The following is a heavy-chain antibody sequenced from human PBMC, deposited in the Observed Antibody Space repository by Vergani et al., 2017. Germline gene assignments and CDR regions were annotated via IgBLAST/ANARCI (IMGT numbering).Heavy chain of an antibody. CDR1: GFSIDNGYY. V-gene: IGHV4-38-2*01. Sequence: QVQLQESGPGLVKPSETLSLTCAVSGFSIDNGYYWDWIRQPPGKGLEWIGSIYRTGRTHFNPSLKSRVTISVDTSNNHFSLRLNSLTAADTAVYYCARRSGIVYDMFSGTQYCFDFWGQGTLVTVSS. J-gene: IGHJ4*02. D-gene: IGHD3-9*01. CDR2: IYRTGRT. CDR3: ARRSGIVYDMFSGTQYCFDF.